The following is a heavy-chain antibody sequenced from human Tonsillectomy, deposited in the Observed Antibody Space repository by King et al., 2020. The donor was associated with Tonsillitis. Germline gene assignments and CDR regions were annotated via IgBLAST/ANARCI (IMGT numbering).Heavy chain of an antibody. CDR2: IHRSGSPT. V-gene: IGHV3-23*03. CDR1: GFTFSAYA. D-gene: IGHD2-8*02. Sequence: QLVQSGGGLVQPGGSLTLSCAASGFTFSAYAMNWVRQAPGKGLEWVSIIHRSGSPTYYADSVKGRFSISRDDSTNTLYLQINSLRVEDTDIYYCVMDRGYSTGWPIFDSWGQGTLVTVSS. J-gene: IGHJ4*02. CDR3: VMDRGYSTGWPIFDS.